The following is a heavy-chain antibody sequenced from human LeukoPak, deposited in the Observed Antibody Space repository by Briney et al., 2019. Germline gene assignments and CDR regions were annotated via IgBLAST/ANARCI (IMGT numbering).Heavy chain of an antibody. CDR3: ARLPDCSSNTCYNDY. CDR2: IYYSGST. Sequence: KPSETLSLTCTVSGDSISSTSYYWGWIRQPPGKGLEWIGSIYYSGSTYYNPSLKSRVTISVDTSKNQFSLKLRSVTAADTAVYYCARLPDCSSNTCYNDYWGQGTLVTVSS. J-gene: IGHJ4*02. D-gene: IGHD2-2*02. V-gene: IGHV4-39*01. CDR1: GDSISSTSYY.